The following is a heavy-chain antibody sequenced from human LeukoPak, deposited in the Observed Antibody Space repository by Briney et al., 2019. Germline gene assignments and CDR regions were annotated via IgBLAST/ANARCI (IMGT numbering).Heavy chain of an antibody. CDR3: ARGKRVYDSLTSYVFDY. D-gene: IGHD3-9*01. V-gene: IGHV4-31*03. CDR2: IYYSGST. CDR1: GGSISSGGYY. J-gene: IGHJ4*02. Sequence: SQTLLLACTVSGGSISSGGYYWSWIRQPPGKGLERIGHIYYSGSTYYNPTLKSRVTISVDESKSQFYLKLSSVTAEDTAVYYCARGKRVYDSLTSYVFDYWGQGTLVTVSS.